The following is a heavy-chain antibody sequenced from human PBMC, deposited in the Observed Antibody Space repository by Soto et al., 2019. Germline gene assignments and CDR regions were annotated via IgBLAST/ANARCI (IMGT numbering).Heavy chain of an antibody. CDR2: IYYSGST. V-gene: IGHV4-39*01. J-gene: IGHJ5*02. CDR1: GGSISSSSYY. Sequence: QLQLQESGPGLVKPSETLSLTCTVSGGSISSSSYYWGWIRQPPGKGLEWIGSIYYSGSTYYNPSLTSRVTISVDTSKNQFSLKLSSVTAADTAVYYCARHVGGSRWYEMGNWFDPWGQGALVTVSS. D-gene: IGHD6-13*01. CDR3: ARHVGGSRWYEMGNWFDP.